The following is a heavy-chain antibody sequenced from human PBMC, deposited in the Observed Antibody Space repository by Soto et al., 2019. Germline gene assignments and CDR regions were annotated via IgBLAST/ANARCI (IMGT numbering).Heavy chain of an antibody. CDR1: GGTFSSYA. Sequence: SVKVSCKASGGTFSSYAISWLRQAPGQGLEWMGGIIPILGTANYAQKFQGRVTITADESTSTAYMELSSLRSEDTAVYYCARVWFGEKYYYYGMDVWGQGTTVTVSS. J-gene: IGHJ6*02. CDR3: ARVWFGEKYYYYGMDV. V-gene: IGHV1-69*13. CDR2: IIPILGTA. D-gene: IGHD3-10*01.